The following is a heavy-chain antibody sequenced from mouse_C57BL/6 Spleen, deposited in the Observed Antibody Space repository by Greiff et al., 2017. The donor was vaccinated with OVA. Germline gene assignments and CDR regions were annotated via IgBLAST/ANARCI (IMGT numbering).Heavy chain of an antibody. Sequence: DVMLVESGGGLVKPGGSLKLSCAASGFTFSDYGMHWVRQAPEKGLEWVAYISSGSSTIYYADTVKGRFTISRDNAKNTLFLQMTSLRSEDTAMYYCARPGTTVVAPYYFDYWGQGTTLTVSS. J-gene: IGHJ2*01. CDR2: ISSGSSTI. CDR3: ARPGTTVVAPYYFDY. CDR1: GFTFSDYG. D-gene: IGHD1-1*01. V-gene: IGHV5-17*01.